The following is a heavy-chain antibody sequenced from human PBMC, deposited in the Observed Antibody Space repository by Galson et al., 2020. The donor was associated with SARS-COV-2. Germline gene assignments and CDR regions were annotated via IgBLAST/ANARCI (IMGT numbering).Heavy chain of an antibody. Sequence: GESLKISCAASGFTFSSYGMHWVRQAPGKGLEWVAVIWYDGSNKYYADSVKGRFTISRDNSKNTLYLQMNSLRAEDTAVYYCASSESPYYGMDVWGQGTTVTVSS. D-gene: IGHD3-10*01. CDR3: ASSESPYYGMDV. J-gene: IGHJ6*02. CDR2: IWYDGSNK. V-gene: IGHV3-33*01. CDR1: GFTFSSYG.